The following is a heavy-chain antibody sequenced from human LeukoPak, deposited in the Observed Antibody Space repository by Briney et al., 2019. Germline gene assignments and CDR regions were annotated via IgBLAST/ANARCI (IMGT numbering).Heavy chain of an antibody. J-gene: IGHJ6*03. CDR2: ISSDRRNK. V-gene: IGHV3-30*04. D-gene: IGHD1-1*01. CDR3: SRVRLEGNGSYLDV. CDR1: GFTFSSYA. Sequence: GRSLRLSCAASGFTFSSYAINWVRQAPGKGLEWVAAISSDRRNKYYTDSVRGRFTISRDNSKNTLYLQIDTLRAEDTDLDYCSRVRLEGNGSYLDVWGKGTTVTVSS.